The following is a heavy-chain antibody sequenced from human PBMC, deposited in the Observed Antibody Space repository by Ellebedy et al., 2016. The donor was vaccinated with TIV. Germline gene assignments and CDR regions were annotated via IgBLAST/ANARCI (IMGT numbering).Heavy chain of an antibody. Sequence: GGSLRLSCAASGFTLSSYAMSWVRQAPGKGLEWVSAISGSGGSTYYADSVKGRFTISRDNSKNTLYLQMNSLRAEDTAVYYCAKVHDFWSGYTYYFDYWGQGTLVTVSS. CDR2: ISGSGGST. V-gene: IGHV3-23*01. D-gene: IGHD3-3*01. CDR3: AKVHDFWSGYTYYFDY. J-gene: IGHJ4*02. CDR1: GFTLSSYA.